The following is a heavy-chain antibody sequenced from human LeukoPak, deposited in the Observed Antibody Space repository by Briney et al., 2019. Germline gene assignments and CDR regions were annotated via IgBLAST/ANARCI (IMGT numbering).Heavy chain of an antibody. V-gene: IGHV1-18*01. D-gene: IGHD3-3*01. CDR1: GYTFTSDG. CDR3: ARTFYDFWSGFSNYDSFHI. CDR2: ISAYNGNT. J-gene: IGHJ3*02. Sequence: ASVKVSCKASGYTFTSDGSSWVRQAPGQGLDWMGWISAYNGNTKYAQKFQGRVTMTTDTSTNTAYMELRSLTSDDTAVYYCARTFYDFWSGFSNYDSFHIWGQGTLVTVSS.